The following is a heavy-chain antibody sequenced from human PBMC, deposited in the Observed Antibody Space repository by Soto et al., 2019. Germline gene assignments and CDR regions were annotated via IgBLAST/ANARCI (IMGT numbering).Heavy chain of an antibody. J-gene: IGHJ4*02. D-gene: IGHD3-16*01. V-gene: IGHV1-69*12. CDR1: GGTFSSYA. CDR2: IIPIFGTA. Sequence: QVQLVQSGAEVKKPGSSVKVSCKASGGTFSSYAIDWVRQAPGQGLEWMGGIIPIFGTADYAQKFQGRVTITADESTSTAYRELSSLRSEDTAVYYCARGRTGGGWGYYFDYWGQGTLVTVSS. CDR3: ARGRTGGGWGYYFDY.